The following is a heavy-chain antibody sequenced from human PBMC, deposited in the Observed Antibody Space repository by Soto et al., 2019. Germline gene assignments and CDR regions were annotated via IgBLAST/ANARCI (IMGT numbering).Heavy chain of an antibody. J-gene: IGHJ3*02. CDR2: ISSSSSYI. CDR3: ARAQCSGYPGDGAFDI. V-gene: IGHV3-21*01. CDR1: GFTFSTYS. D-gene: IGHD5-12*01. Sequence: EVQLVESGGGLVKPGGSLRLSCAASGFTFSTYSMNWVRQAPGKGLEWVSSISSSSSYIYYADSVKGRFTISRDNAKNSLYLQMNSLRAEDTAVYYCARAQCSGYPGDGAFDIWGQGTMVTVSS.